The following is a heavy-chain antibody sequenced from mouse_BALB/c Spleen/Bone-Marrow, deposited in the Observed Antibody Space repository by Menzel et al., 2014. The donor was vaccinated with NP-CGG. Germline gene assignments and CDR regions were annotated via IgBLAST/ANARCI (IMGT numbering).Heavy chain of an antibody. D-gene: IGHD2-4*01. CDR1: DLPSVTFS. Sequence: DVMLVESGGGLVKPGGSLKLSGPAPDLPSVTFSLYGFARLPKRGWGGSATLSDGGSYTYYPDSVKGRFTISRDNAKNNLYLRMSSLKSEDTAMYYCARVSYDYFDYWGQGTTLTVSS. V-gene: IGHV5-4*02. J-gene: IGHJ2*01. CDR3: ARVSYDYFDY. CDR2: LSDGGSYT.